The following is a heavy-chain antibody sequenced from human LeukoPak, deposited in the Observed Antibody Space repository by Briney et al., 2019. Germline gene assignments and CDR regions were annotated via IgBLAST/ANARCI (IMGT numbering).Heavy chain of an antibody. CDR2: ISSSGSTI. CDR3: ATRKCSISACRASSYRCMDD. J-gene: IGHJ6*03. D-gene: IGHD2-2*01. Sequence: MSGGSLRLSCTASGFTFSDYYMSWIRQAPGKGLEWISYISSSGSTIYYADSVKGRFTISRDNAKNSLYLQMNSLRVEDTAIYYCATRKCSISACRASSYRCMDDWGKGTTVTVSS. V-gene: IGHV3-11*04. CDR1: GFTFSDYY.